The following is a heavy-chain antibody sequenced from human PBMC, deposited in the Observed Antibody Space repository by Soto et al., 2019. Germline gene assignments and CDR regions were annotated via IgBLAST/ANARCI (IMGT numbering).Heavy chain of an antibody. J-gene: IGHJ4*02. D-gene: IGHD1-26*01. CDR1: GYTFTSYA. CDR2: INAGNGNT. V-gene: IGHV1-3*01. Sequence: QVQLVQSGAEVKKSGASVKVSCKASGYTFTSYAMHWVRQAPGQRLEWMGWINAGNGNTKYSQKFQGRVTITRDTSASTAYMELSSLRSEDTAVYYCARGLGLYYFDYWGQGTLVTVSS. CDR3: ARGLGLYYFDY.